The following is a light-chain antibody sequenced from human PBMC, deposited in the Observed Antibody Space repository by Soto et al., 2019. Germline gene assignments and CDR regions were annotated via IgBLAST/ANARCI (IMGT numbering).Light chain of an antibody. CDR2: GAT. Sequence: AWDQEKRGKAPRLLIYGATXLKTGVQARSSGSGSGTEFTLKTSILQTEDFATYYRRQHDSYPPTFGHGGKVDIK. V-gene: IGKV1-9*01. J-gene: IGKJ1*01. CDR3: RQHDSYPPT.